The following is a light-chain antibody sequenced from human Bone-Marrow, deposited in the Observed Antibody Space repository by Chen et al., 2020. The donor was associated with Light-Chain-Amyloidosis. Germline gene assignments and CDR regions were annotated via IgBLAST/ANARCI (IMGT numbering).Light chain of an antibody. Sequence: SYVLTQPSSVSVAPGQTATIACGGNNIGSTSVHWYQQTPGQAPLLVVYDDSDRPSGIPERLSRSTSGNTATLTISRVEAGDDADYYCQVWDRSSNRPVFGGWTKLTVL. J-gene: IGLJ3*02. CDR1: NIGSTS. V-gene: IGLV3-21*02. CDR3: QVWDRSSNRPV. CDR2: DDS.